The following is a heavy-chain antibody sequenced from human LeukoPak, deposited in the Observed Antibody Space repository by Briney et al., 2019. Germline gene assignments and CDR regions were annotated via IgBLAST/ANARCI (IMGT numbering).Heavy chain of an antibody. J-gene: IGHJ4*02. Sequence: SETLPLTCIVSGGSINDYYWSWIRQSPGKGLEWIGYTYYTGSTSFNPSLKSRVTISLDTSKNQFSLNLTSVTTADTAVYYCAGTYDFWSGSLEFWGQGTLVTVSS. CDR1: GGSINDYY. V-gene: IGHV4-59*01. CDR3: AGTYDFWSGSLEF. D-gene: IGHD3-3*01. CDR2: TYYTGST.